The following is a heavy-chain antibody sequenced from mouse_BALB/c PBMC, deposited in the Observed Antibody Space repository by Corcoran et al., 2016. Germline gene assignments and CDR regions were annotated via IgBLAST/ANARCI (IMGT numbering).Heavy chain of an antibody. CDR2: IDPANGNT. CDR1: GFNIKDNY. Sequence: EVQLQQSGAELVKPGASVKLSCTASGFNIKDNYMHWVKQRPEQGPEWIGRIDPANGNTKYDPKFQGKATITADTSSNTAYLQLSSLTSEDTAVYYCARWDWYFDVWGAGTTVTVSS. CDR3: ARWDWYFDV. V-gene: IGHV14-3*02. J-gene: IGHJ1*01.